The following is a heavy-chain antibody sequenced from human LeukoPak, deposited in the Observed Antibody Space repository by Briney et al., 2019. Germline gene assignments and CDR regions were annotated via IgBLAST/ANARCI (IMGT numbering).Heavy chain of an antibody. CDR3: ARDFCRSSGCHAFGI. CDR1: GFTFSDYY. CDR2: ISSSGSTI. V-gene: IGHV3-11*04. Sequence: TGGSLRLSCAASGFTFSDYYMSWIRQAPGKGLEWVSYISSSGSTIYYADSVKGRFTISRDNAKNSLYLQMNSLRAEDTAVYYCARDFCRSSGCHAFGIWGQGTMVTVSS. D-gene: IGHD3-22*01. J-gene: IGHJ3*02.